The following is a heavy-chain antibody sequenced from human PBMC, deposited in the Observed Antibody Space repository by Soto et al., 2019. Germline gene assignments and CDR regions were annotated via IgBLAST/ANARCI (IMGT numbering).Heavy chain of an antibody. D-gene: IGHD6-6*01. J-gene: IGHJ4*02. Sequence: QVQLQESGPGLVKPSETLSLTCTVSGGSISSYYWSWIRQPPGKGLEWIGYIYYSGSTNYNPSLKSRVTISVDTSKNQCSLKLSSVTAADTAVYYCARDVIAARLTTWGQGTLVTVSS. CDR3: ARDVIAARLTT. CDR2: IYYSGST. V-gene: IGHV4-59*01. CDR1: GGSISSYY.